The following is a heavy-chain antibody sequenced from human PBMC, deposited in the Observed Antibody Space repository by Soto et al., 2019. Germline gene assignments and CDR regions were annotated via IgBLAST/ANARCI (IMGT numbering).Heavy chain of an antibody. CDR3: VRDGIFSFQY. CDR2: IKDDGSET. J-gene: IGHJ4*02. D-gene: IGHD1-26*01. V-gene: IGHV3-7*05. Sequence: EVHLVESGGDLVQPGGSLRLSCAGSGFSFSTYWMNWVRQAPGKGLEWVANIKDDGSETDYVDSVKCRFTISRDNAKNSLYLEMNSLRAEDTAVYYCVRDGIFSFQYWAQGTLVTVSS. CDR1: GFSFSTYW.